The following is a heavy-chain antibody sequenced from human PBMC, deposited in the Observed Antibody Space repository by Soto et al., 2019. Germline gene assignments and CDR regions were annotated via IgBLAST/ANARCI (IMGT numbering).Heavy chain of an antibody. CDR3: ARDSTRRGACDI. CDR2: INHSGST. D-gene: IGHD4-4*01. V-gene: IGHV4-34*01. CDR1: DGSFSVYY. J-gene: IGHJ3*02. Sequence: ASETLSLTCAIYDGSFSVYYWIWIRQSPGEGLEWIGEINHSGSTNYNPSLKSRVTMSVDASKNQFSLKLSSVTAADTAVYYCARDSTRRGACDIWGQGTTVTVSS.